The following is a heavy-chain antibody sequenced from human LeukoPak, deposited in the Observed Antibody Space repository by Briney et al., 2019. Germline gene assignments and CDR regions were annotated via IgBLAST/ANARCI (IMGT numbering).Heavy chain of an antibody. CDR2: ISAYNGNT. D-gene: IGHD6-13*01. J-gene: IGHJ4*02. CDR3: TRDLPYSSSWESIDY. Sequence: ASVKVSCKASGYTFTSYGINWVRQAPGQRLEWMGWISAYNGNTNYAQKLQGRVTMTTDTSTSTAYMELRSLRSDDTAVYYCTRDLPYSSSWESIDYWGRGTLVTVSS. V-gene: IGHV1-18*01. CDR1: GYTFTSYG.